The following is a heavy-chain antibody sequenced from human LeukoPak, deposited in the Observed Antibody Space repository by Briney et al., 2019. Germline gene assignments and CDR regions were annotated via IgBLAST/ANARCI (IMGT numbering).Heavy chain of an antibody. V-gene: IGHV3-74*01. D-gene: IGHD3-16*01. CDR3: ARAYAPLDYFDY. J-gene: IGHJ4*02. Sequence: GGSLRLSCAASGFTFSRYWMHWVRQAPGKGLVWVSRINSDGSSTSYADPVKGRFTISRDNAKKTLYLQMNSLGAEDTAVYYCARAYAPLDYFDYWGQGTLVTVSS. CDR2: INSDGSST. CDR1: GFTFSRYW.